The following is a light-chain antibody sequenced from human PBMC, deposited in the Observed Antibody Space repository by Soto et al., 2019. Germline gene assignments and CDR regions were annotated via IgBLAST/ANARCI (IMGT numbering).Light chain of an antibody. CDR1: QSVSSY. CDR2: DAS. J-gene: IGKJ3*01. CDR3: QQRSNWPPLT. Sequence: EIVLTQSPATLSLSPGERATLSCRASQSVSSYLAWYQQKPGQAPRLLIYDASNRATGIPARFSGSGSGTDFTLTISSLEPEDFAVYYCQQRSNWPPLTVGPGTRWIS. V-gene: IGKV3-11*01.